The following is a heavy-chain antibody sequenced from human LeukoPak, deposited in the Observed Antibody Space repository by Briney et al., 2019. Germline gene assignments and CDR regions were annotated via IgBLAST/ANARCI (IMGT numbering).Heavy chain of an antibody. J-gene: IGHJ4*02. Sequence: GGSLRLSCAASGFTVSSNYMSWVRQVPGKGLEWVSVIYSGGSTYYADSVKGRFTISRDNSKNTLYLQMSSLRVEDTAVYYCARGPETAMVPRYWGQGTLVTVSS. V-gene: IGHV3-53*01. CDR1: GFTVSSNY. CDR3: ARGPETAMVPRY. CDR2: IYSGGST. D-gene: IGHD5-18*01.